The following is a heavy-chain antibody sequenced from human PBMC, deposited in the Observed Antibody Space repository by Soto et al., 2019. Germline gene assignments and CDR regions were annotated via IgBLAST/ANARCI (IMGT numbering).Heavy chain of an antibody. J-gene: IGHJ5*02. D-gene: IGHD3-3*01. CDR2: ISAYNGNT. CDR3: ARRDYDFCSGYYTWFDP. V-gene: IGHV1-18*01. Sequence: QVQLVQSGAEVKKPGASVKVSCKASGYTFTSYGISWVRQAPGQGLEWMGWISAYNGNTNYAQKLQGRVTVTTDTSTRTAYMELRSLRSDDTAVYYCARRDYDFCSGYYTWFDPWGQGTLVTVSS. CDR1: GYTFTSYG.